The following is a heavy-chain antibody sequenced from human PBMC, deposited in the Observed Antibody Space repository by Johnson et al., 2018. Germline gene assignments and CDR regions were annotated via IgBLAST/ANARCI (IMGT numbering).Heavy chain of an antibody. CDR3: ASGRPYFYY. J-gene: IGHJ4*02. V-gene: IGHV5-51*01. CDR2: IYPGDSDT. CDR1: GYSFTSYW. D-gene: IGHD1-1*01. Sequence: VQLQESGAEVKKPGESLKISCKGSGYSFTSYWTGRVRQMPGKGLAWMGIIYPGDSDTRYSPSFQGQVTISADKSLSTAYLQWSSLKASDTATYYCASGRPYFYYWGQGTLVTVSS.